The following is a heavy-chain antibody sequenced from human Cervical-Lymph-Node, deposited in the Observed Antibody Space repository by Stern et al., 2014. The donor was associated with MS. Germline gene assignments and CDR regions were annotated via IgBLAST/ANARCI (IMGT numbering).Heavy chain of an antibody. V-gene: IGHV4-61*02. Sequence: QVQLQESGPGLVKPSQTLSLTCTVSGGSIISRSYYWSWIRQPAGKGLEWIGCIQTSGTTTYTPPLKSRVTISVDTSKTHFSLKLSSVTAADTAVYYCARGIGYYGSGKIDPWGQGTLVTVSS. CDR2: IQTSGTT. CDR3: ARGIGYYGSGKIDP. D-gene: IGHD3-10*01. J-gene: IGHJ5*02. CDR1: GGSIISRSYY.